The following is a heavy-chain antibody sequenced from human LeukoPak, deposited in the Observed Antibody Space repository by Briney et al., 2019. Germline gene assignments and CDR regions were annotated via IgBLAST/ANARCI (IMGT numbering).Heavy chain of an antibody. CDR2: ISSSSSYI. Sequence: GGSLRLSCAASGFTFSSYSMNWVRQAPGKGLEWVSFISSSSSYIYYADSVKGRFTISRDNAKNSLYLQMNSLRAEDTAVYYCARAENYEYWFDPWGQGTLVTVAS. CDR1: GFTFSSYS. V-gene: IGHV3-21*05. CDR3: ARAENYEYWFDP. J-gene: IGHJ5*02. D-gene: IGHD1-7*01.